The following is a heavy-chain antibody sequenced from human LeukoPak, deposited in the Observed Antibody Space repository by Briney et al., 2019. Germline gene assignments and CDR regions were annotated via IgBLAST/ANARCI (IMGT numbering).Heavy chain of an antibody. CDR2: INPSGGST. CDR1: GYTFTTYY. D-gene: IGHD3-22*01. V-gene: IGHV1-46*01. J-gene: IGHJ4*02. Sequence: ASVKVSCKASGYTFTTYYMHWVRQAPGQGLEWMGIINPSGGSTTYAQNFQGRVTMTRDTSTSTVYMELSSLRSEGTAVYYCARDSLYYYDSSGESIFDYWGQGTLVTVSS. CDR3: ARDSLYYYDSSGESIFDY.